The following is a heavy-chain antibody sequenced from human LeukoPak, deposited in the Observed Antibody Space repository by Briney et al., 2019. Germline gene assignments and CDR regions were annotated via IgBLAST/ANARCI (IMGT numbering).Heavy chain of an antibody. V-gene: IGHV3-7*03. D-gene: IGHD3-9*01. J-gene: IGHJ4*02. CDR2: IKQDGSEK. Sequence: GGSLRLSCAASRFTFSSYWMSWVRQAPGKGLEWVANIKQDGSEKYYVDSVKGRFTISRDNAKNSLYLQLNSLRAEDTAVYYCARVYDVLTGGFDHWGQGALVTVSS. CDR3: ARVYDVLTGGFDH. CDR1: RFTFSSYW.